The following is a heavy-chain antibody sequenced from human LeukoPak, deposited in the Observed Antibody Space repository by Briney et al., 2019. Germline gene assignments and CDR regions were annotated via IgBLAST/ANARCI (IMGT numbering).Heavy chain of an antibody. Sequence: SETLSLTCTVSGGSISSYYWSWIRQPAGKGLEWIGRIYTSGSTNYNPSLKSRVTMSVDTSKNQFSLKLSSVTAADTAVYYCARDHLHSEFWSGYAFCSWGQRAMVTVSS. J-gene: IGHJ3*02. D-gene: IGHD3-3*01. CDR3: ARDHLHSEFWSGYAFCS. CDR2: IYTSGST. V-gene: IGHV4-4*07. CDR1: GGSISSYY.